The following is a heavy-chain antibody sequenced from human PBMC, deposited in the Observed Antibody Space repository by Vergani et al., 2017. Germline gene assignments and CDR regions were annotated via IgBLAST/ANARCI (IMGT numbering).Heavy chain of an antibody. Sequence: QVQLVQSGAEVKKPGASVKVSCKASGYTFTSYYMHWVRQPPGQGLEWMGIINTSGGSTSSAQKFQGRVTMTRDTSTSTVYMELSSLRSEDTAVYYCARGHFYSSGWNGEYYGMDVWGQGTTVTVSS. CDR2: INTSGGST. J-gene: IGHJ6*02. D-gene: IGHD6-19*01. CDR1: GYTFTSYY. V-gene: IGHV1-46*01. CDR3: ARGHFYSSGWNGEYYGMDV.